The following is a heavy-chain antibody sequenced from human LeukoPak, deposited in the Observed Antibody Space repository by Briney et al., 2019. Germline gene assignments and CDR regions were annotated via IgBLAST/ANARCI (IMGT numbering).Heavy chain of an antibody. CDR1: GFTFSDYY. D-gene: IGHD3-22*01. V-gene: IGHV3-11*04. Sequence: WGSLRLSCAASGFTFSDYYMSWIRQAPGKGLEWVSYISSSGSTIYYADSVKGRFTISRDNAKNSLYLQMNSLRAEDTAVYYCARDITMIADGWFDPWGQGTLVTVSS. J-gene: IGHJ5*02. CDR3: ARDITMIADGWFDP. CDR2: ISSSGSTI.